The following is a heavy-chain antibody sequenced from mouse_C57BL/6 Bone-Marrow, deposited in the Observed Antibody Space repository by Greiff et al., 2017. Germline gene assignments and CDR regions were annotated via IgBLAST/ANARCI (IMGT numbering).Heavy chain of an antibody. J-gene: IGHJ2*01. V-gene: IGHV1-22*01. CDR3: LYYDYDEGYYFDY. D-gene: IGHD2-4*01. Sequence: VQLQQSGPELVKPGASVKMSCKASGYTFTDYNMHWVKQSHGKSLEWIGYINPNNGGTSYNQKFKGKATLTVNKSSSTAYMELRSLTSEDSAVYYCLYYDYDEGYYFDYGGQGTTLTVSS. CDR1: GYTFTDYN. CDR2: INPNNGGT.